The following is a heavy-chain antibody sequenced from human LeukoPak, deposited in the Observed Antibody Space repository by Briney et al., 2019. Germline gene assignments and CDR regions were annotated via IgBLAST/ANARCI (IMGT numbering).Heavy chain of an antibody. CDR1: GGTFSSYA. J-gene: IGHJ6*03. D-gene: IGHD2-2*01. V-gene: IGHV1-69*13. Sequence: ASVKVSCKASGGTFSSYAISWVRQAPGQGLEWVGGIIPIFGTANYAQKFQGRVTITADESTSTAYMELSSLRSEDTAVYYCARVSCSSTSCSREWVYDYMDVWGKGTTVTVSS. CDR3: ARVSCSSTSCSREWVYDYMDV. CDR2: IIPIFGTA.